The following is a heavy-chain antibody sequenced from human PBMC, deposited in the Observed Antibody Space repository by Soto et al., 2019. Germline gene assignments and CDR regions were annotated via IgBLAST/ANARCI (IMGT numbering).Heavy chain of an antibody. V-gene: IGHV1-2*04. J-gene: IGHJ4*02. CDR3: ARGPHRLYSSSSLTAPTDY. D-gene: IGHD6-6*01. CDR2: INPNSGGT. Sequence: ASVKVSCKASGYTFTGYYMHWVRQAPGQGLEWMGWINPNSGGTNYAQKFQGWVTMTRDTSISTAYMGLSRLRSDDTAVYYCARGPHRLYSSSSLTAPTDYWGQGTLVTVS. CDR1: GYTFTGYY.